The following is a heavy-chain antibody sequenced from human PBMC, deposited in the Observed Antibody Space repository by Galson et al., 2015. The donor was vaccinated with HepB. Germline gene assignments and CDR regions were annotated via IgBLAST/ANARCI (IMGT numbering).Heavy chain of an antibody. J-gene: IGHJ4*02. D-gene: IGHD5-12*01. Sequence: SVKVSCKASGYTFTSYGISWVRQAPGQGLEWMGWISAYNGNTNYAQKLQGRVTMTTDTSTSTAYMELRSLRSDDTAVYYCARDTPSAGYDYDRYFDYWGQGTLVTVSS. CDR2: ISAYNGNT. V-gene: IGHV1-18*01. CDR3: ARDTPSAGYDYDRYFDY. CDR1: GYTFTSYG.